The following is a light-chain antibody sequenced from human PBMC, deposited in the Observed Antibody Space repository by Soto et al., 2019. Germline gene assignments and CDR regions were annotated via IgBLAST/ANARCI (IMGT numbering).Light chain of an antibody. CDR2: GAS. CDR1: HICRSN. CDR3: QQYNTWPQWT. V-gene: IGKV3-15*01. Sequence: EIVMTQSPGTLSVSPGERATLSCRARHICRSNLAFYQQKPGHAPRLLIYGASTRATGIPARFSGSGSGTEFTLTISSLQSEDFVVYYCQQYNTWPQWTFGQGTKVDI. J-gene: IGKJ1*01.